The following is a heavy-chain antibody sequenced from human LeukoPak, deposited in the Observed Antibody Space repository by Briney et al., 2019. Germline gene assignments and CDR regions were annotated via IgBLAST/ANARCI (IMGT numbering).Heavy chain of an antibody. Sequence: IGFIYYSGSTNYNPSLESRVTISVDTSKNQFSLKLSSVTAADTAVYYCASSITGTPYYMDVWGKGTTVTVSS. CDR3: ASSITGTPYYMDV. D-gene: IGHD1-7*01. CDR2: IYYSGST. V-gene: IGHV4-59*01. J-gene: IGHJ6*03.